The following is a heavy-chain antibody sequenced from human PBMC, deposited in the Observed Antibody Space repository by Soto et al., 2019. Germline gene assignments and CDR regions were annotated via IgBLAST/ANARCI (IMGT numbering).Heavy chain of an antibody. J-gene: IGHJ6*02. V-gene: IGHV3-15*07. D-gene: IGHD6-6*01. CDR2: IKSKTDGGTT. CDR3: TTGYSSSSDYYYYYGMDV. CDR1: GFTFSNAW. Sequence: GGSLRLSCAASGFTFSNAWMNWVRQAPGKGLEWVGRIKSKTDGGTTDYAAPVKGRFTISRDDSKNTLYLQMNSLKTEDTAVYYCTTGYSSSSDYYYYYGMDVWGQGTTVTVSS.